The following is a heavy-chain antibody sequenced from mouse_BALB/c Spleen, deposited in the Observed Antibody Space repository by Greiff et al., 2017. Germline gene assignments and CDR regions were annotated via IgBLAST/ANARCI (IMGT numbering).Heavy chain of an antibody. D-gene: IGHD2-2*01. CDR2: INSNGGST. V-gene: IGHV5-6-3*01. J-gene: IGHJ2*01. Sequence: EVKVVESGGGLVQPGGSLKLSCAASGFTFSSYGMSWVRQTPDKRLELVATINSNGGSTYYPDSVKGRFTISRDNAKNTLYLQMSSLKSEDTAMYYCARDGIYYGYVLFDYWGQGTTLTVSS. CDR1: GFTFSSYG. CDR3: ARDGIYYGYVLFDY.